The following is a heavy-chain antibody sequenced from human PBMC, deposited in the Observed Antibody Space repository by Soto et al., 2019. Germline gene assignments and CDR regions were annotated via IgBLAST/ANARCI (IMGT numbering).Heavy chain of an antibody. CDR3: AKLPSLRIIVAGSWYFDL. Sequence: EVQLLESGGGLVQPGGSLRLSCAASGFNFGSYAMSWVRQAPGKGLEWVSVVGGRAGDTNYADSVKGRFLISRDNSKNTLYLQLNTLRAEDTAVYYCAKLPSLRIIVAGSWYFDLWGHGTLVTVSS. CDR1: GFNFGSYA. D-gene: IGHD6-19*01. V-gene: IGHV3-23*01. CDR2: VGGRAGDT. J-gene: IGHJ2*01.